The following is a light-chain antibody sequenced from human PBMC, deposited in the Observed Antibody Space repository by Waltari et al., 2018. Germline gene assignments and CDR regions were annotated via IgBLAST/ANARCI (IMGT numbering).Light chain of an antibody. CDR1: GSAVVGFNY. Sequence: QSPLPQPASVPGSPGRPTTTPGPGTGSAVVGFNYVSCYQQHPGKAPKLMIYDVSNRPSGVSNRFSGSKSGNTASLTISGLQAEDEADYYCSSYTSSSTLVVFGGGTKPTVL. CDR3: SSYTSSSTLVV. J-gene: IGLJ2*01. CDR2: DVS. V-gene: IGLV2-14*03.